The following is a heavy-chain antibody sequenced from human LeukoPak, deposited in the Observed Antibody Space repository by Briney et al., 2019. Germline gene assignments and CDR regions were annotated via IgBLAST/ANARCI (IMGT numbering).Heavy chain of an antibody. CDR1: GGSISSNTYF. V-gene: IGHV4-39*01. Sequence: SSETLSLTCTVSGGSISSNTYFWGWIRQPPGTGLEWIGNIDYSGNTFYNPSLKSRFTISVDTSKNQFSLKLTSATAADTAVYYCARLMAPPTQYYFDYWGQGILVTVSS. CDR2: IDYSGNT. CDR3: ARLMAPPTQYYFDY. J-gene: IGHJ4*02. D-gene: IGHD3-16*01.